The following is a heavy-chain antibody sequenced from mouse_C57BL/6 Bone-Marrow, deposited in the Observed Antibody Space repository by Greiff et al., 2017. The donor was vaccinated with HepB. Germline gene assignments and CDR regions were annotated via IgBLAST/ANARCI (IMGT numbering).Heavy chain of an antibody. V-gene: IGHV1-50*01. D-gene: IGHD2-4*01. Sequence: QVQLQQPGAELVKPGASVKLSCKASGYTFTSYWMQWVKQRPGQGLEWIGEIDPSDSYTNYNQKFKGKATLTVDTSSSTAYMQLSSLTSEDSAVYYCARGGYYEYDDYWGQGTTLTVSS. J-gene: IGHJ2*01. CDR3: ARGGYYEYDDY. CDR1: GYTFTSYW. CDR2: IDPSDSYT.